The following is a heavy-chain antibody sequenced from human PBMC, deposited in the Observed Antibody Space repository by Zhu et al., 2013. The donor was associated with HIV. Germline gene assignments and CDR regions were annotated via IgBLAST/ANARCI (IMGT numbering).Heavy chain of an antibody. D-gene: IGHD2-15*01. V-gene: IGHV1-69*01. Sequence: QVQLVQSGAEVKKPGSSVKVSCKASGGTFSSYAISWVRQAPGQGLEWMGGIIPIFGTANYAQKFQGRVTITADESTSTAYMELSSLRSEDTAVYYCAREYCSGGSCYTKPRFDYWGQGTLVTVSS. CDR3: AREYCSGGSCYTKPRFDY. J-gene: IGHJ4*02. CDR2: IIPIFGTA. CDR1: GGTFSSYA.